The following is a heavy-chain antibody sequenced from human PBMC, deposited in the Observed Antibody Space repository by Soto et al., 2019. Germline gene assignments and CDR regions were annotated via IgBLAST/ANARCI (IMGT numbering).Heavy chain of an antibody. Sequence: ASVKVSCKASGYTFTGYYMYWVRQDHGQGLEWMGWINPNSGGTNYAQKFQGWVTMTRDTSISTAYMELSRLRSDDTAVYYCARGYCSGGSCYSSPLYDAFATWGQGTMVTVSS. D-gene: IGHD2-15*01. CDR1: GYTFTGYY. V-gene: IGHV1-2*04. CDR2: INPNSGGT. J-gene: IGHJ3*02. CDR3: ARGYCSGGSCYSSPLYDAFAT.